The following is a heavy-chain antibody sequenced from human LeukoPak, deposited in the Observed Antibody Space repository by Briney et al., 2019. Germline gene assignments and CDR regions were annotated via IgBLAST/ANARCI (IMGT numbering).Heavy chain of an antibody. CDR1: GGSISSSSYY. V-gene: IGHV4-39*01. CDR2: IYYSGST. D-gene: IGHD2-15*01. Sequence: SETLSLTCTVSGGSISSSSYYWGWIRQPPGKGLEWIGSIYYSGSTYYSPSLKSRVTISVDTSKNQFSLKLSSVTAADTAVYYCARRCSGGSCYDAFDIWGQGTMVTVSS. CDR3: ARRCSGGSCYDAFDI. J-gene: IGHJ3*02.